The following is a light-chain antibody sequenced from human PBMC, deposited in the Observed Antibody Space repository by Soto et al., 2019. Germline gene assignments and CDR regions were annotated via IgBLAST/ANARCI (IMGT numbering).Light chain of an antibody. J-gene: IGLJ1*01. V-gene: IGLV3-21*02. CDR2: DDS. CDR3: QVWDSSGDHYV. CDR1: NIGSKS. Sequence: SYDLTQPPSVSVAPGQTARITCGGNNIGSKSVHWYQQKPGQAPVLVVYDDSDRPSGIPERFSGSNSGNTATLTISRVEAGDEADYYCQVWDSSGDHYVFGTGTKVTVL.